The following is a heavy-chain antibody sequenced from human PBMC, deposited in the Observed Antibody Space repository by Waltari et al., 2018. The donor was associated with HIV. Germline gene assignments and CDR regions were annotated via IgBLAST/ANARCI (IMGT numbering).Heavy chain of an antibody. Sequence: QVQLQESGPGLVKPSDTLSLTCAVSHFSIRRGHYWGWIRQSPGKGLEWIGSVFHSGSTFYKPSFRSRVSISVDTSKNQFSLKLTSVTAADTAVYYCARQPAPDSTWFQIYFDYWGQGTVVTVSS. CDR2: VFHSGST. CDR3: ARQPAPDSTWFQIYFDY. J-gene: IGHJ4*02. V-gene: IGHV4-38-2*01. CDR1: HFSIRRGHY. D-gene: IGHD6-13*01.